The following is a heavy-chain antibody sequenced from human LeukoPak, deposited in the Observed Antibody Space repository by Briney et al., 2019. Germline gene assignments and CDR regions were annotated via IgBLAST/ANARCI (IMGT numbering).Heavy chain of an antibody. CDR2: IYYSGST. D-gene: IGHD6-19*01. CDR3: ARHPFSESFDY. CDR1: GGSISSYY. Sequence: SETLSLTCTVSGGSISSYYWSWIRQPPGKGLEWIGYIYYSGSTNYNPSLKSRVTISVDTSKNQFSLKLSSVTAADTAVYYCARHPFSESFDYWGQGALVTVS. J-gene: IGHJ4*02. V-gene: IGHV4-59*08.